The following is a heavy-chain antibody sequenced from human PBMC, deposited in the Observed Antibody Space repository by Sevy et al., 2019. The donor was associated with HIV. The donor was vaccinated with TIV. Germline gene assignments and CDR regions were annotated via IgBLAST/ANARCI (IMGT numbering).Heavy chain of an antibody. J-gene: IGHJ4*02. D-gene: IGHD3-16*01. V-gene: IGHV3-30*04. CDR1: TVTFGHYA. CDR3: ARDWGTPPTAILYYFDF. CDR2: MSYEGSNE. Sequence: GGSLRLSCAASTVTFGHYAMHWVRLAPGKGLRWVAGMSYEGSNENYTDSLKGRLTISRDNSTNTLNLEMNNLRVEDTALYYCARDWGTPPTAILYYFDFWGQGIPVTVSS.